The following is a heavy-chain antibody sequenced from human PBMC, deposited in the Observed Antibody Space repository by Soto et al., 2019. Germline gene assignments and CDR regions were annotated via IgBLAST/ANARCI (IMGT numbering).Heavy chain of an antibody. D-gene: IGHD6-19*01. CDR3: ARGIGVVVAGGLDY. V-gene: IGHV3-74*01. Sequence: GGSLRLSCAASGFTFSSYWMHWVRQAPGKGLMWVSRINTDGSSTSYADSVKGRFTISRDNAKNTLYLQMNSLRAEDTAVYYCARGIGVVVAGGLDYWGKGTLVTVSS. CDR1: GFTFSSYW. CDR2: INTDGSST. J-gene: IGHJ4*02.